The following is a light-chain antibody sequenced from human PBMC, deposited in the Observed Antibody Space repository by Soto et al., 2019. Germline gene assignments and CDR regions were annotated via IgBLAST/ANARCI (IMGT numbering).Light chain of an antibody. CDR1: SSNIGSDT. CDR2: SND. Sequence: QSVLTQPPSASGTPGQRVTMSCSGSSSNIGSDTVNWYQHVPGTAPRLVIYSNDQRPSGVPDRFSGSKSGTSASLAISGLQSEDEADYYCAAWDDSLNGPVFGGGTKLTVL. V-gene: IGLV1-44*01. J-gene: IGLJ3*02. CDR3: AAWDDSLNGPV.